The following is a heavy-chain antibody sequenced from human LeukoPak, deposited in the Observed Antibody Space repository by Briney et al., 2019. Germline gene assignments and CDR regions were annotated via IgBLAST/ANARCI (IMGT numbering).Heavy chain of an antibody. CDR2: IKSKTDGGTT. CDR3: TTGKPGIAVAGKGYCYYGMDV. V-gene: IGHV3-15*01. D-gene: IGHD6-19*01. CDR1: GFTFSNAW. J-gene: IGHJ6*02. Sequence: GGSLRLSCAASGFTFSNAWMSWVRQAPGKGLEWVGCIKSKTDGGTTDYAAPVKGRFTISRDDSKNTLYLQMNSLKTEDTAVYYCTTGKPGIAVAGKGYCYYGMDVWGQGTTVTVSS.